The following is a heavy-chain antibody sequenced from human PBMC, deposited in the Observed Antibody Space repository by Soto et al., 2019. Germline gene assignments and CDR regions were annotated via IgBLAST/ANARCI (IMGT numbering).Heavy chain of an antibody. CDR2: IWYDGSNK. V-gene: IGHV3-33*01. Sequence: GGSLRLSCAASGFTFSSYCMHWVCQAPGKGLEWVAVIWYDGSNKYYADSVKGRFTISRDNSKNTLYLQMNSLRAEDTAVYYCASQTPGYSSSWYDEAFYYYGMDVWGQGTTVTVSS. CDR3: ASQTPGYSSSWYDEAFYYYGMDV. D-gene: IGHD6-13*01. CDR1: GFTFSSYC. J-gene: IGHJ6*02.